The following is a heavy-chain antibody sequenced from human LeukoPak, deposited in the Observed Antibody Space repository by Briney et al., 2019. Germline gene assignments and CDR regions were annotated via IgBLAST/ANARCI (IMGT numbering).Heavy chain of an antibody. V-gene: IGHV3-21*06. CDR1: GFTFSHFS. Sequence: GGSLRLSCEASGFTFSHFSMNWVRQAPGKGLEWVSSISSSSSDIYYADSVKGRFTISRDNIKNSLYLQMNSLRAEDTAVYYCARVPGGMEWSDFDYWGQGTQVTVSS. J-gene: IGHJ4*02. CDR2: ISSSSSDI. D-gene: IGHD3-3*01. CDR3: ARVPGGMEWSDFDY.